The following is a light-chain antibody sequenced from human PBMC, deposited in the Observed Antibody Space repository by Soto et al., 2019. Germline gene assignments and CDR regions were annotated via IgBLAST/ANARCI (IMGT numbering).Light chain of an antibody. J-gene: IGKJ4*01. CDR3: QQYGSSPLT. V-gene: IGKV3-20*01. CDR1: QSVNSNS. Sequence: EIVLTQSPGTLSLSPGERATLSCGASQSVNSNSLAWYQQTPGQAPRLLFYAASNRASNVPDRFSASGSGTDFTLTISRLGPEDLAVYHCQQYGSSPLTFGGGTEVDVK. CDR2: AAS.